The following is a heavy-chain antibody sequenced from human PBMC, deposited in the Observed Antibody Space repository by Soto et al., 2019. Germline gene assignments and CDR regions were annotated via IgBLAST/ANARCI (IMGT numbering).Heavy chain of an antibody. CDR3: ARDSGYYPRGY. V-gene: IGHV3-66*01. J-gene: IGHJ4*02. D-gene: IGHD3-22*01. CDR2: IYSGGST. Sequence: EVQLVESGGGLVQPGGALRLSCAASGFTVSSNYMSWVRQAPGKGLEWVSVIYSGGSTYYADSVKGRFTISRDNSKNTLYIHMNSLRAEDTAVYYCARDSGYYPRGYWGQGTLVTVSS. CDR1: GFTVSSNY.